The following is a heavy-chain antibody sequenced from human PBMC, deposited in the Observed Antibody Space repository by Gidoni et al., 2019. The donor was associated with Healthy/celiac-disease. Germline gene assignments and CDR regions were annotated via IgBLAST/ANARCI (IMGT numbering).Heavy chain of an antibody. J-gene: IGHJ4*02. V-gene: IGHV3-53*02. CDR1: GFTVSSNY. CDR2: IYSGGST. Sequence: EVQLVETGGGLIQPGGSLRLSCAASGFTVSSNYMGWVRQAPGKGLEWVSVIYSGGSTYYADSVKGRFTISRDNSKNTLYLQMNSLRAEDTAVYYCARGVAGTGAAGDYWGQGTLVTVSS. CDR3: ARGVAGTGAAGDY. D-gene: IGHD6-19*01.